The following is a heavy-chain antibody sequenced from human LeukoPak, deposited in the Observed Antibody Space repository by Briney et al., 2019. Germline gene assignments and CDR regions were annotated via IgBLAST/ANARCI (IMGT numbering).Heavy chain of an antibody. V-gene: IGHV4-39*07. CDR3: AANGWYCLDH. J-gene: IGHJ1*01. Sequence: SETLSLTCTVSGGSISSSSYYWAWIRQPPGKGLEWIGEIYHSGSTSYNPSLKNRVTISVDKSNNRFSLRLTSVTAADTAMYYCAANGWYCLDHWGQGALVTVSS. CDR1: GGSISSSSYY. D-gene: IGHD6-19*01. CDR2: IYHSGST.